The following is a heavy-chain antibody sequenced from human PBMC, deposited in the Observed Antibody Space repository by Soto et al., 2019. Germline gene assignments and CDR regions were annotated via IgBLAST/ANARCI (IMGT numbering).Heavy chain of an antibody. J-gene: IGHJ5*02. CDR1: GYTFTSYA. CDR3: ARAPEGRYCSGGSCFMGWFDP. CDR2: INAGNGNT. D-gene: IGHD2-15*01. Sequence: AAVKVSCKASGYTFTSYAMHWVRQAPGQRLEWMGWINAGNGNTKYSQKFQGRVTITRDTSASTAYMELSSLRSEDTAVYYCARAPEGRYCSGGSCFMGWFDPWGQGTLVTVSS. V-gene: IGHV1-3*01.